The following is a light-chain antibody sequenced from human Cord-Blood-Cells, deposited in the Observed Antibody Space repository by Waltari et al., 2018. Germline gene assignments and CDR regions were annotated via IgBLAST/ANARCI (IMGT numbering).Light chain of an antibody. CDR3: QQANSFPLT. V-gene: IGKV1-12*01. CDR1: KGISSW. Sequence: DIQMTQSPSSVSASVGDRVTITCRASKGISSWLAWYQQKPGNAPKLLIYAASSLQSGVPSRFGGSGSGTDVTLTISSLHPEDFATYYGQQANSFPLTFGGGTKVEIK. J-gene: IGKJ4*01. CDR2: AAS.